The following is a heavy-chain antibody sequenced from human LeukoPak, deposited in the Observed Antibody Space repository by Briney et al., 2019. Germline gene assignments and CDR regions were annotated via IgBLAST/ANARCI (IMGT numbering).Heavy chain of an antibody. V-gene: IGHV1-46*01. Sequence: ASVKVSCKASGYIFTSYYMHWVRQAPGQGLEWMGIINPSGGSTSYAQKFQGRVTITRNTSISTAYMELSSLRSEDTAVYYCARSSVTTSYYFDYWGQGTLVTVSS. CDR2: INPSGGST. J-gene: IGHJ4*02. D-gene: IGHD4-11*01. CDR1: GYIFTSYY. CDR3: ARSSVTTSYYFDY.